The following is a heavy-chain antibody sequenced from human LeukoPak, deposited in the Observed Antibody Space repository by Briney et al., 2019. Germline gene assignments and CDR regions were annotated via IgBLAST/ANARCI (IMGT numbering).Heavy chain of an antibody. V-gene: IGHV4-34*01. J-gene: IGHJ4*02. Sequence: SETLSLTCAVYGGSFSGYYWSWIRQPPGKGLEWIGEINHSGSTNYNPSLKSRVTISVDTSKNQFSLKLSSVTAADTAVYYCARAARLVARAFDYWGQGTLVIVSS. CDR2: INHSGST. CDR1: GGSFSGYY. D-gene: IGHD6-6*01. CDR3: ARAARLVARAFDY.